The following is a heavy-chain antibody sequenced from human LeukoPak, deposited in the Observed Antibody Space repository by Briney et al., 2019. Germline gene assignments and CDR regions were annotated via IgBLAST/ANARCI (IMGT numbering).Heavy chain of an antibody. CDR2: IWYDGSNK. D-gene: IGHD3-22*01. CDR3: GRDLFMIVVPGQNVLDY. CDR1: GFTFSTYG. Sequence: PGRSLRLSCAASGFTFSTYGMHWVRQDPGKGLEWAAVIWYDGSNKYYADSVKGRFTISRDNSKNTLYLQMNSLRAEETAVYYCGRDLFMIVVPGQNVLDYWGQGTLVTVSS. V-gene: IGHV3-33*01. J-gene: IGHJ4*02.